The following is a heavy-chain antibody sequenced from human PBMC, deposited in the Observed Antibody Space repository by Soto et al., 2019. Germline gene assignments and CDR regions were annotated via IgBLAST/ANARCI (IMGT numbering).Heavy chain of an antibody. D-gene: IGHD2-8*01. CDR2: IYYSGTT. V-gene: IGHV4-31*03. CDR1: GGSVSSGGYY. Sequence: SETLSLTCTVSGGSVSSGGYYWSWIRQHPGTGLEWIGYIYYSGTTYFNPSLKSRASISLDTSKNEFSLKLTSVTAADTAVYYCARRALPQCINGVCYKDGFWDYWGQGALVTSPQ. J-gene: IGHJ4*02. CDR3: ARRALPQCINGVCYKDGFWDY.